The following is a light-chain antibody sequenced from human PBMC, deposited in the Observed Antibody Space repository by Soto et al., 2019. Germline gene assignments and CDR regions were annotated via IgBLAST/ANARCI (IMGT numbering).Light chain of an antibody. J-gene: IGKJ1*01. CDR3: IQDFNYPWT. Sequence: AVQMTQSPSSLSASVGDRVTITCRASQAIKTDLGWYQQKPGKAPKLLIYSASSLRSGVPSRFTGTASGKDFFXTRSRLGHEDFANCCCIQDFNYPWTFGQGTKV. V-gene: IGKV1-6*01. CDR2: SAS. CDR1: QAIKTD.